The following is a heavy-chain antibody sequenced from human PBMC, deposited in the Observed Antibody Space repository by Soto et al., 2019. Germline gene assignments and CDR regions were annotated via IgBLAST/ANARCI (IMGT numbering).Heavy chain of an antibody. J-gene: IGHJ3*02. V-gene: IGHV3-7*03. CDR3: ARDYDSSGYYYGDGAFDI. D-gene: IGHD3-22*01. CDR2: IKQDGSEK. Sequence: EVQLVESGGGLVQPGGSLRLSSAAYGFSFSSYWMSWIREAPGKGLEWVANIKQDGSEKYYVDSVKGRFTISRDNAKNSLYLQMNSLRAEDTAVYYCARDYDSSGYYYGDGAFDIWGQGTMVTVSS. CDR1: GFSFSSYW.